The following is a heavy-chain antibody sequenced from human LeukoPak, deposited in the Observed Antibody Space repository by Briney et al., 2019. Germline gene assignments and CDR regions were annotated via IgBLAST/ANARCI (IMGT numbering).Heavy chain of an antibody. CDR3: ARQPGAGWFDP. J-gene: IGHJ5*02. CDR1: GYSFTSSW. V-gene: IGHV5-51*01. Sequence: GESLRISCQASGYSFTSSWIGWARQMPGKGLEWMAIINPGDSDTRYSPSFQGQVTISADKSISTVYLQWGSLKASDTAMYYCARQPGAGWFDPWGQGTLVTVSS. CDR2: INPGDSDT. D-gene: IGHD3-10*01.